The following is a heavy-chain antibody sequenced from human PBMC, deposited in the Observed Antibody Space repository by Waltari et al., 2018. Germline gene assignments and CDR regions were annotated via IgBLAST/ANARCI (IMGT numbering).Heavy chain of an antibody. CDR3: ASSSWYTSNY. J-gene: IGHJ4*02. D-gene: IGHD6-13*01. CDR1: GFTFCSFW. Sequence: EVQLVESGGGLVQPGGSLRLSCSASGFTFCSFWMGWVRQAPGKGLEWVANIKQDGSEKYYVDSVKGRFTISRDNAKNSLYLQMNSLRAEDTAVYYCASSSWYTSNYWGQGTLVTVSS. V-gene: IGHV3-7*01. CDR2: IKQDGSEK.